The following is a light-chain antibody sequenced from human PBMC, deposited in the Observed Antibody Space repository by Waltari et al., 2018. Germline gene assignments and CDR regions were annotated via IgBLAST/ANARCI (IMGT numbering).Light chain of an antibody. CDR1: SSNIESNA. Sequence: QSVLTHSPSASGTPGQRVTISCSGSSSNIESNAVNWYRQLPGTAPKLLIFSNDQRPSGVPDRFSGSKSGTSASLAISGLQSEDEADYYCAAWDDSLNGVVFGGGTKLTVL. V-gene: IGLV1-44*01. J-gene: IGLJ2*01. CDR2: SND. CDR3: AAWDDSLNGVV.